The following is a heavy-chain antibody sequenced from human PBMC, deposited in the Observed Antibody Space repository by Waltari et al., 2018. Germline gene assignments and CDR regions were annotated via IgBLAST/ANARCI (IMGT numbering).Heavy chain of an antibody. CDR3: AKDSPFGDD. V-gene: IGHV3-23*01. CDR2: ISDSGSDT. Sequence: EVQLLDSGGGLVQPGVSLRLSCAASGFTFSNFAMTWVRQAPGKGLEWVSVISDSGSDTYYAESVKGRFTVSRDNSKNTLYLQMNSLRAEDTAVYQCAKDSPFGDDWGQGTLVTVSS. J-gene: IGHJ4*02. CDR1: GFTFSNFA. D-gene: IGHD3-10*01.